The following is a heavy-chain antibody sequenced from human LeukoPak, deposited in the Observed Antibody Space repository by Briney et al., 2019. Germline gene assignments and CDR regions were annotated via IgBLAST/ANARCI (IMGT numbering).Heavy chain of an antibody. CDR2: ISSSSSYI. J-gene: IGHJ6*03. CDR3: ARTRDNYYYMDV. Sequence: GGSLRLSCAASGFTFSSYSMNWVRQAPGKGLEWVSSISSSSSYIYYADSVKGRFTISRDNAKNSLYLQMNSLGAEDTAVYYCARTRDNYYYMDVWGKGTTVTVSS. V-gene: IGHV3-21*01. CDR1: GFTFSSYS. D-gene: IGHD2-2*01.